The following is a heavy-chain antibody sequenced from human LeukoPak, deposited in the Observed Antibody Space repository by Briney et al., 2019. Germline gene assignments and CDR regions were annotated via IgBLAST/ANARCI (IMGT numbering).Heavy chain of an antibody. CDR2: INGDESRT. V-gene: IGHV3-74*01. J-gene: IGHJ6*04. CDR1: GSTFSSYW. D-gene: IGHD1-1*01. CDR3: VRGQLERPFDFYYGMDV. Sequence: GGSLRLSCAASGSTFSSYWMHWVRQGPGKGLVWVACINGDESRTTYADSVRDRFTISRDNAKNTLYLQMNSLRAEDTAVYYCVRGQLERPFDFYYGMDVWGKGTTVTVSS.